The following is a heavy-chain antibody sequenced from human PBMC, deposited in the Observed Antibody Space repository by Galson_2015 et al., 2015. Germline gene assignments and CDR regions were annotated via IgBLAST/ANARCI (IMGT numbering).Heavy chain of an antibody. CDR1: GYTLTELS. CDR3: ATDFRAARGPLYYGMDV. J-gene: IGHJ6*02. Sequence: SVKVSCKVSGYTLTELSMHWVRQAPGKGLEWMGGFDPEDGETIYAQKFQGRVTMTEDTSTDTAYMELSSLRSEDTAVYYCATDFRAARGPLYYGMDVWGQGTTITVSS. D-gene: IGHD6-6*01. V-gene: IGHV1-24*01. CDR2: FDPEDGET.